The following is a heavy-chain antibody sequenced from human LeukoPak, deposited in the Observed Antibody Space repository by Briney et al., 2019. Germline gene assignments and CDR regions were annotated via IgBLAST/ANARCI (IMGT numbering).Heavy chain of an antibody. D-gene: IGHD3-10*01. V-gene: IGHV3-21*01. J-gene: IGHJ6*03. CDR3: ARDRARYYMDV. CDR2: ISSSSTYI. Sequence: PGGSLRLSCAASGFTFSSYSRNWVRQAPGKGLEWVSSISSSSTYIYYADSVKGRFTISRDNAKNSLYLQMNSLRAEDTAVYYCARDRARYYMDVWGKGTTVTISS. CDR1: GFTFSSYS.